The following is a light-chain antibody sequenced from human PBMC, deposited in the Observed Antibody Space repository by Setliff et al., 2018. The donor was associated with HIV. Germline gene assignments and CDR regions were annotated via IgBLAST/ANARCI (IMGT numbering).Light chain of an antibody. CDR1: SSDFGGYNY. CDR3: SSYTSRNTYV. CDR2: DVS. V-gene: IGLV2-14*03. J-gene: IGLJ1*01. Sequence: QSALTQPASVSGSPGQSITISSTGASSDFGGYNYVSWYEQHPGKAPKLMIYDVSKRPSGVSNRFSGSKSGNTASLTISGLQAEDEADYYCSSYTSRNTYVFGTGTKV.